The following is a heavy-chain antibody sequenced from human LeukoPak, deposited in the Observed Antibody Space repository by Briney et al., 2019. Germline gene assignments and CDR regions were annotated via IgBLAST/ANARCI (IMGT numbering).Heavy chain of an antibody. CDR3: ARQTFWSGYPPSDY. D-gene: IGHD3-3*01. Sequence: SQTLSLTCTVSGGSISSGDYYWSWLRQPPGTGLEWIGYIYYSGSTYYNPSLKSRVTISVDTSKNQFSLKLSSVTAADTAVYYCARQTFWSGYPPSDYWGQGTLVTVSS. CDR2: IYYSGST. J-gene: IGHJ4*02. V-gene: IGHV4-30-4*08. CDR1: GGSISSGDYY.